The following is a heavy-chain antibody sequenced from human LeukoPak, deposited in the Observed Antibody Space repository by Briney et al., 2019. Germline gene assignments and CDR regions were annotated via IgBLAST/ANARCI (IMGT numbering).Heavy chain of an antibody. CDR2: IRSKANNYAT. D-gene: IGHD3-10*01. V-gene: IGHV3-73*01. CDR1: GFTFSGSA. Sequence: GGSLRLSCVVSGFTFSGSAVHWVRQASGKGLEWVGRIRSKANNYATAYAASVKGRFTISRDDSKNTAYLQMNSLKTEDTAVYYCTPEGLRGAISSDFGDWGQGTLVTVSS. J-gene: IGHJ4*02. CDR3: TPEGLRGAISSDFGD.